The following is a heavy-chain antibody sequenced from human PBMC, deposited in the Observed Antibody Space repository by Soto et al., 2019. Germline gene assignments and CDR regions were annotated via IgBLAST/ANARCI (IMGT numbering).Heavy chain of an antibody. CDR2: IIPIFGTA. D-gene: IGHD2-2*01. J-gene: IGHJ6*02. CDR1: GGTFSSYA. Sequence: GASVKVSCKASGGTFSSYAISWVRQAPGQGLEWMGGIIPIFGTANYAQKFQGRVTITADESTSTAYMELSSLRSEDTAVYYCEIYEYCSSTSCYWYYYYGMDVWGQGTTVTVSS. V-gene: IGHV1-69*13. CDR3: EIYEYCSSTSCYWYYYYGMDV.